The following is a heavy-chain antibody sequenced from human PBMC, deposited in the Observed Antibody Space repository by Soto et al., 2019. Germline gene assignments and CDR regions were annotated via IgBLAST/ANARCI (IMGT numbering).Heavy chain of an antibody. V-gene: IGHV4-39*01. CDR1: GGSISSGGYY. CDR2: IYYSGST. CDR3: ARQGRPTAGMGWFDH. Sequence: SETLSLTCAVSGGSISSGGYYWGWIRQPPGKGLEWIGSIYYSGSTYYNPSLKSRVTISVDTSKNQFSLKMASVTAADTAIYYCARQGRPTAGMGWFDHWGPGTLVTV. J-gene: IGHJ5*02. D-gene: IGHD1-1*01.